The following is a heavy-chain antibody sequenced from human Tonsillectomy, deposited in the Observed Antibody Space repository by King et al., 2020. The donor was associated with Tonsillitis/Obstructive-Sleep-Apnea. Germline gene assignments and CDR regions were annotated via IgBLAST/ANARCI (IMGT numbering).Heavy chain of an antibody. CDR2: ISSSSTST. J-gene: IGHJ4*02. D-gene: IGHD3-16*01. CDR3: ARVPSIITSGGDPRFDY. Sequence: VQLVESGGGLVKPGGSLRLSCAASGFTFSDYYMSWIRQAPGKGLDWVSFISSSSTSTNYADSVKGRFTISRDNAKNSLYLQMNSLRAEDTAVYYCARVPSIITSGGDPRFDYWGQGTLVTVSS. CDR1: GFTFSDYY. V-gene: IGHV3-11*05.